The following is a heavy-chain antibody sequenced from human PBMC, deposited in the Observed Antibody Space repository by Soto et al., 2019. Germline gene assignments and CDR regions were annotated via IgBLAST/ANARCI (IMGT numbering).Heavy chain of an antibody. D-gene: IGHD2-21*02. CDR2: IKMDASEK. J-gene: IGHJ4*02. V-gene: IGHV3-7*03. Sequence: PGGSQILSCTASGFNFGSYWMSWVRQAPGKGLEWLATIKMDASEKKYVDSVQGRFTISRDNSKNTLSLQMNSLRAEDTAIYYCANHRGFLVTQYFFDYWGQGTLVTVSS. CDR3: ANHRGFLVTQYFFDY. CDR1: GFNFGSYW.